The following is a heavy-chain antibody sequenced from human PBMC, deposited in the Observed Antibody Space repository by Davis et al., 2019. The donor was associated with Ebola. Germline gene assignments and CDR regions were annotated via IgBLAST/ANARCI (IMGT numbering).Heavy chain of an antibody. CDR2: INHSGST. Sequence: GSLRLSCAASGFAFNTYAMTWVRQPPGKGLEWIGEINHSGSTNYNPSLKSRVTISVDTSKNQFSLKLSSVTAADTAVYYCARGPWALTIFGPQNNYYFDYWGQGTLVTVSS. J-gene: IGHJ4*02. CDR3: ARGPWALTIFGPQNNYYFDY. V-gene: IGHV4-34*01. CDR1: GFAFNTYA. D-gene: IGHD3-3*01.